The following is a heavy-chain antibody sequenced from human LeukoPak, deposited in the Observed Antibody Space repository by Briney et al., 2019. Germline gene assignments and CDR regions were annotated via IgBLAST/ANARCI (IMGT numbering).Heavy chain of an antibody. CDR2: ISGHGGST. D-gene: IGHD3-22*01. Sequence: SGGSLRLSCIASGFTFYNNAMHWVRQAPGKGLEWVSGISGHGGSTDYADSVKGHFTISRDNSKNTVYLQMNSLRAEDTAIYYCVKDNSYYFDSSGYYVHWGQGTLVTVSS. CDR1: GFTFYNNA. J-gene: IGHJ4*02. V-gene: IGHV3-23*01. CDR3: VKDNSYYFDSSGYYVH.